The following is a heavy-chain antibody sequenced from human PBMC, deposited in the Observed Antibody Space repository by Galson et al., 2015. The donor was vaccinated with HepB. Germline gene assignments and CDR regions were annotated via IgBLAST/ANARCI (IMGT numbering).Heavy chain of an antibody. CDR2: IIPILGIA. D-gene: IGHD5-24*01. CDR3: ARSGSPRLLQSHSLDY. CDR1: GGTFSSYA. J-gene: IGHJ4*02. V-gene: IGHV1-69*10. Sequence: SGKVSCKASGGTFSSYAISWVRQAPGQGLEWMGGIIPILGIANYAQKFQGRVTITADKSTSTAYMELSSLRSEDTAVYYCARSGSPRLLQSHSLDYWGQGTLVTVSS.